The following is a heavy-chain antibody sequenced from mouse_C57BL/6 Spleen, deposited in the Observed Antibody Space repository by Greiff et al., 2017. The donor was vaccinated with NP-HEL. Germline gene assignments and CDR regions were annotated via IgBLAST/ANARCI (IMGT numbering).Heavy chain of an antibody. CDR2: IHPNSGST. J-gene: IGHJ2*01. CDR1: GYTFTSYW. V-gene: IGHV1-64*01. CDR3: AREGGYGNPEYFDY. Sequence: QVQLQQPGAELVKPGASVKLSCKASGYTFTSYWMHWVKQRPGQGLEWIGMIHPNSGSTNYNEKFKSKATLTVDKSSSTAYMQLSSLTSEDSAVYYCAREGGYGNPEYFDYWGQGTTLTVSS. D-gene: IGHD2-1*01.